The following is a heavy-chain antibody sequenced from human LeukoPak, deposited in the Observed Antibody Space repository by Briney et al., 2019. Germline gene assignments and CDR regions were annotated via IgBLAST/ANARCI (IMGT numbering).Heavy chain of an antibody. V-gene: IGHV3-74*01. J-gene: IGHJ4*02. CDR3: AKGGAAVIDY. Sequence: GGSLRLSCAASGFTFSNYWMHWVRQAPGKGLVWVSRINSDGSSTTSADSVKGRFTISRDNAKNTLYLQMNGLRAEDTAVYYCAKGGAAVIDYWGQGTLVTVSS. D-gene: IGHD2-15*01. CDR1: GFTFSNYW. CDR2: INSDGSST.